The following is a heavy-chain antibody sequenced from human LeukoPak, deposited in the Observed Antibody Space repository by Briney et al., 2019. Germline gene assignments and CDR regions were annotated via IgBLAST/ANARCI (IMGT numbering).Heavy chain of an antibody. CDR1: GLTFRSYA. J-gene: IGHJ4*02. CDR2: IYAGGKI. Sequence: GGSLRLSCAASGLTFRSYAMSWVRRAPGKGLEWVSSIYAGGKINYADSVKGRFTISRDNSKNTLYLQMNSLRAEDTAVYYCAKDRGSSGSFKGLFDYWGQGTLVTVSS. D-gene: IGHD1-26*01. V-gene: IGHV3-23*01. CDR3: AKDRGSSGSFKGLFDY.